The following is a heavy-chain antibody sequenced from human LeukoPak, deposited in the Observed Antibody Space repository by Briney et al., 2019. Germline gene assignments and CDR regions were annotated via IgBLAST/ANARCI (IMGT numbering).Heavy chain of an antibody. J-gene: IGHJ4*02. Sequence: GRSLRLSCAASGFTFNSYAMHWVRQAPGKGLEWVAVISYDGSNKYYADSVKGRFTISRDNSKNTLYLQMNSLRAEDTAVYYCARDPSAVAIYYFDYWGQGTLVTVSS. V-gene: IGHV3-30-3*01. CDR2: ISYDGSNK. CDR1: GFTFNSYA. CDR3: ARDPSAVAIYYFDY. D-gene: IGHD6-19*01.